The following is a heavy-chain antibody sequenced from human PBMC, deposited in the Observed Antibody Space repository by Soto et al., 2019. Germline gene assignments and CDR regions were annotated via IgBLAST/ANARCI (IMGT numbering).Heavy chain of an antibody. CDR3: ARAGLGIEVAGLFYNYGMDV. CDR2: IYYSGTT. V-gene: IGHV4-31*03. CDR1: GGSINSGGYY. Sequence: QVQLQESGPGLLKPSQTLSLTCTVSGGSINSGGYYWNWIRQHPGKGLEWIGFIYYSGTTYYNPSLRRRVTMSLDTSKSQFSLKLGSVAAADTAVYYCARAGLGIEVAGLFYNYGMDVWGQGTTVTVSS. J-gene: IGHJ6*02. D-gene: IGHD6-19*01.